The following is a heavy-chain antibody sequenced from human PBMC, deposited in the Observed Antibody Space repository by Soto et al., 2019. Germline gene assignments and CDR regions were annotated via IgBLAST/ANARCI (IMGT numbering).Heavy chain of an antibody. CDR3: ARYVRELLAPTFDY. CDR2: ISSSSSYI. CDR1: GFTFSSYS. Sequence: EVQLVESGGGLVKPGGSLRLSCAASGFTFSSYSMNWVRQAPGKGLEWVSSISSSSSYIYYADSVKGRFTISRDNAKNSLYLQMNSLRAEDTAVYYCARYVRELLAPTFDYWGQPTLVTVSS. D-gene: IGHD1-26*01. J-gene: IGHJ4*02. V-gene: IGHV3-21*01.